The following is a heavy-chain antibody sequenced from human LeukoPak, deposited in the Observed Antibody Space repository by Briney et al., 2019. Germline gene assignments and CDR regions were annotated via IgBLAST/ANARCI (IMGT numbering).Heavy chain of an antibody. J-gene: IGHJ4*02. CDR3: ARGGYSSSWYLSDYFDS. Sequence: SGGSLRLSCTASGFTFSSYWMNWVRQAPGKGLEWVANMNQAESEEYYVHSVKGRFSLSRDNAQNSLYLKMNSLRDEDTAVYYCARGGYSSSWYLSDYFDSWGQGPLVIVSS. V-gene: IGHV3-7*03. D-gene: IGHD6-13*01. CDR2: MNQAESEE. CDR1: GFTFSSYW.